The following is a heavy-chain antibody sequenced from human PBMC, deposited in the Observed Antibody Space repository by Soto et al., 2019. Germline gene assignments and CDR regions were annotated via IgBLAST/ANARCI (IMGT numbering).Heavy chain of an antibody. D-gene: IGHD6-19*01. CDR3: ARDMYSSDYFVKWFEP. J-gene: IGHJ5*02. V-gene: IGHV3-30-3*01. CDR2: ISHDGINK. CDR1: GFSFSSYA. Sequence: QVRLVESGGGVVQPGRSLRLSCTASGFSFSSYAMYWFRQPPGKGLEWVAVISHDGINKHYADSVKGRVTVSRDNSNHSRDLQQNSLRGEDTAMYYCARDMYSSDYFVKWFEPWGQGTLVTVSS.